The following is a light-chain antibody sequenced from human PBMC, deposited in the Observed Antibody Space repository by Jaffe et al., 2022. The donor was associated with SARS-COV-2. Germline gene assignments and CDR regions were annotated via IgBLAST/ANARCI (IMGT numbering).Light chain of an antibody. Sequence: DIQMTQSPSSLSASVGDSVTITCRASQSITTYLNWYQQKPGKAPELLIYAASSLQSGVPSRFSGSGSGTDFTLTISSVQPEDFATYYCQQSYSSLITFGQGTRLEIK. V-gene: IGKV1-39*01. CDR3: QQSYSSLIT. J-gene: IGKJ5*01. CDR1: QSITTY. CDR2: AAS.